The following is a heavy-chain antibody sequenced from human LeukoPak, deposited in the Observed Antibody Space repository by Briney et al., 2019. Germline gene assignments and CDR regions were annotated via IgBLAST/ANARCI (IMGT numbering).Heavy chain of an antibody. CDR3: ARESGSYYGFDY. D-gene: IGHD1-26*01. Sequence: PGGSLRLSCAASGFTFSSYGMHWVRQAPGKGLEWVAFIRYDGGNKSYAASVKGRFTISRDNAKNSLYLQMNSLRAEDTAVYYCARESGSYYGFDYWGQGTLVTVSS. CDR1: GFTFSSYG. V-gene: IGHV3-30*02. CDR2: IRYDGGNK. J-gene: IGHJ4*02.